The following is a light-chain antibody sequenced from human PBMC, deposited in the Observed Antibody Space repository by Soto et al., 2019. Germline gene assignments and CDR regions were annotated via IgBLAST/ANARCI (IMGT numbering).Light chain of an antibody. CDR1: SSDVGGYNY. CDR2: DVS. Sequence: QSALTQPASVSGSPGQSITISCTGTSSDVGGYNYVSWYQHHPRKAPKLMIYDVSNRPSGVSNRFSGSKSGNAASLTISGLQPEDEADYSCSSYTTSNTRQIVFGTGTKLTVL. CDR3: SSYTTSNTRQIV. J-gene: IGLJ1*01. V-gene: IGLV2-14*03.